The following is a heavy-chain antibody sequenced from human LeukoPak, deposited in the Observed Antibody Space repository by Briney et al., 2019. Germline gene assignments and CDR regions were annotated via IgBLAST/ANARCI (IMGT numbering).Heavy chain of an antibody. CDR2: INADGSAT. Sequence: AGGSLRLSCAASGFTFSSYWMHWVRQAPGKGLVWVSRINADGSATIYADSVKGRFTISRDNAKNTLYLQMNSLRAEDTAVYYCAQDTSGYYAYWGQGTLVTVSS. CDR1: GFTFSSYW. V-gene: IGHV3-74*01. CDR3: AQDTSGYYAY. J-gene: IGHJ4*02. D-gene: IGHD3-22*01.